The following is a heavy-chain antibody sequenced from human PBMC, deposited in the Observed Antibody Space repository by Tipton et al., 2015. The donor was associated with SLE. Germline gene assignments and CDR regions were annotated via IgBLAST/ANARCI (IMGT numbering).Heavy chain of an antibody. Sequence: SLRLSCVASGFTFNIYEMNWVRQAPGKGLEWVANIDQDGSEIHYVDSVKGRFTISRDNAKNSLNLQMNSLRAEDTAVYYCAKSGYGRGSYFHHWGQGTLVTVSS. D-gene: IGHD5-12*01. V-gene: IGHV3-7*01. J-gene: IGHJ1*01. CDR1: GFTFNIYE. CDR3: AKSGYGRGSYFHH. CDR2: IDQDGSEI.